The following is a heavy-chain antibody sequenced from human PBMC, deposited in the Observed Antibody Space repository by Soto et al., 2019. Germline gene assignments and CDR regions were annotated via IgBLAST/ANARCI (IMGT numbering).Heavy chain of an antibody. J-gene: IGHJ4*02. CDR3: TKNSGGTCYAAVAC. V-gene: IGHV3-23*01. D-gene: IGHD2-2*01. Sequence: EVQLLESAGGLVQPGGSLRLSCAASGFTFTSHAMNWVRQAPGKGLEWVSGITPGGDNTYYADSVKGRFTISRDNSKNTLYLKMSNLRAEDTALYYCTKNSGGTCYAAVACWGQGTLVTVSS. CDR2: ITPGGDNT. CDR1: GFTFTSHA.